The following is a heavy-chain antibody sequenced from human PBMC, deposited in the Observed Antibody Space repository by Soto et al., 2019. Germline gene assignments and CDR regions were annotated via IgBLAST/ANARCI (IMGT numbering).Heavy chain of an antibody. CDR3: ARVAGFWSGYYSHYYYYMDV. J-gene: IGHJ6*03. D-gene: IGHD3-3*01. Sequence: GESLKISCAASGFTFSSYSMNWVRQAPGKGLEWVSSISSSSSYIYYADSVKGRFTISRDNAKNSLYLQMNSLRAEDTAVYYCARVAGFWSGYYSHYYYYMDVWGKGTTVTVSS. V-gene: IGHV3-21*01. CDR2: ISSSSSYI. CDR1: GFTFSSYS.